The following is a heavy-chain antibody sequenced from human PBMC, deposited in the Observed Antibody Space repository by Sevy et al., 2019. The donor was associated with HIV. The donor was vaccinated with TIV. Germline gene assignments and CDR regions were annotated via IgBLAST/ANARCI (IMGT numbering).Heavy chain of an antibody. D-gene: IGHD2-2*01. CDR3: AREGDTVLVPTAVDAFDF. J-gene: IGHJ3*01. CDR2: INWNGGST. CDR1: GFTFDDYG. Sequence: GGSLRLSCAASGFTFDDYGMSWVRQAPGKGLEWVSGINWNGGSTGYADSVKGRFFISRDNAKNLVYLQMDSLRAEDTAVYYCAREGDTVLVPTAVDAFDFWGQGTMVTVSS. V-gene: IGHV3-20*04.